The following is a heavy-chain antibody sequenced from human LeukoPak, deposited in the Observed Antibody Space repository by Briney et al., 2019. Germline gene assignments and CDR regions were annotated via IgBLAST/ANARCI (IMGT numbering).Heavy chain of an antibody. J-gene: IGHJ4*02. CDR1: GFTFSSYG. D-gene: IGHD6-13*01. V-gene: IGHV3-30*02. CDR3: ARDSLGRAATGIAMDY. CDR2: IRYDGSNK. Sequence: GGSLRLSCAASGFTFSSYGMHWVRQAPGKGLEWVAFIRYDGSNKYYADSVKGRFTISRDNAKNSLYLQMNSLRAEDTAVYYCARDSLGRAATGIAMDYWGQGTLVTVSS.